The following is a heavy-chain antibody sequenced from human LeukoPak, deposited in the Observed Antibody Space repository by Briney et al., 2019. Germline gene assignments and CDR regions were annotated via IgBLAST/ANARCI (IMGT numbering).Heavy chain of an antibody. Sequence: GGSLRLSCAASGFTFSNAWMSWVRQAPGKGLEWVSSISSSSSYIYYADSVKGRFTISRDNAKNSLYLQMNSLRAEDTAVYYCARGEDIVVVVAATGFDYWGQGTLVTVSS. D-gene: IGHD2-15*01. CDR1: GFTFSNAW. J-gene: IGHJ4*02. CDR2: ISSSSSYI. V-gene: IGHV3-21*01. CDR3: ARGEDIVVVVAATGFDY.